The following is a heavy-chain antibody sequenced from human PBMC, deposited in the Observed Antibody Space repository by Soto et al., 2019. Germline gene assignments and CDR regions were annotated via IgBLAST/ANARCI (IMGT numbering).Heavy chain of an antibody. V-gene: IGHV3-74*01. Sequence: GSLRLSCAASGFSFSTYWIHWVRQAPGEGLVWVSRIKTDGSRASYADFVKGRFSISSDNAKNMVSLQMSSLRAEDTALYYCARDPHGNSGSPNDAFDLWGQGTMVTVSS. D-gene: IGHD3-10*01. CDR2: IKTDGSRA. CDR1: GFSFSTYW. CDR3: ARDPHGNSGSPNDAFDL. J-gene: IGHJ3*01.